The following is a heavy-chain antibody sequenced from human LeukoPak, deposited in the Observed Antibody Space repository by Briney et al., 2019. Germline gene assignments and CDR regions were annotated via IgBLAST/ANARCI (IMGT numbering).Heavy chain of an antibody. Sequence: GGSLRLSCAASGFTFDAYGMSWVRQAPGKGLEWVSGINWNGGITAYADSVKGRFTISRDNTKRSLNLQMSSLRAEDTAFYHCVRVLVGATNGFDFWGQGALVTVSS. J-gene: IGHJ4*02. CDR1: GFTFDAYG. V-gene: IGHV3-20*01. CDR2: INWNGGIT. D-gene: IGHD1-26*01. CDR3: VRVLVGATNGFDF.